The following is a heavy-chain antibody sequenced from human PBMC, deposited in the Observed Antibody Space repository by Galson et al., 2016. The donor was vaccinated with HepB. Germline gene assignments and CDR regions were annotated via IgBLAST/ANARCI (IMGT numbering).Heavy chain of an antibody. CDR3: TRDGEGSGRYFDY. CDR2: VIPIFDKS. V-gene: IGHV1-69*13. J-gene: IGHJ4*02. Sequence: SVKVSCKASGGTFSTRTISWVRQAPGQGLEWMGGVIPIFDKSNYAQKFQGRVTISADESTSTAYMELSRLTSDDTALYYCTRDGEGSGRYFDYWGQGTLVTVSS. CDR1: GGTFSTRT. D-gene: IGHD1-26*01.